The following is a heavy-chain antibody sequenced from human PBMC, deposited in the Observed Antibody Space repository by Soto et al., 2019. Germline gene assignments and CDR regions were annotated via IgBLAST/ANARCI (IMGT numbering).Heavy chain of an antibody. D-gene: IGHD3-10*01. V-gene: IGHV4-39*01. J-gene: IGHJ5*02. CDR2: IYYSGST. CDR3: ARFYYGGFDP. CDR1: GGSISSSSYY. Sequence: SETLSLTCTVSGGSISSSSYYWGWIRQPPGKGPEWIGSIYYSGSTYYNPSLKSRVTISVDTSKNQFSLKLSSVTAADTAVYYCARFYYGGFDPWGQGTLVTVSS.